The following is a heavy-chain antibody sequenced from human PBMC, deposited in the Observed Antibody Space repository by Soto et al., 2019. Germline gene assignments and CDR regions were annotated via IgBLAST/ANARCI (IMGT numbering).Heavy chain of an antibody. CDR2: IYRTGST. D-gene: IGHD1-7*01. Sequence: SETLSLTCAVSGASFTSNDWWTWVRQPPGRGLEWIGEIYRTGSTNYNPSLKSRVTISLDKSENQFSLKVTSLTAADTAVYYCASRDPGTSVDYWGQGTLVTAPQ. V-gene: IGHV4-4*02. J-gene: IGHJ4*02. CDR1: GASFTSNDW. CDR3: ASRDPGTSVDY.